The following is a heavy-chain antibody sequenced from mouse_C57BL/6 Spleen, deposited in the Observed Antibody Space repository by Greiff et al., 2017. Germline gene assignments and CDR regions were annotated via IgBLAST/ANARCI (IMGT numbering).Heavy chain of an antibody. D-gene: IGHD1-3*01. CDR3: ARGQVWFAY. CDR2: IYPGDGDT. CDR1: GYAFSSSW. Sequence: VQLQQSGPELVKPGASVQISCKASGYAFSSSWMNWVKQRPGTGLEWIGRIYPGDGDTNYNGKFKGKATLTADKSSSTAYMQLSSLTSEDSAVYFCARGQVWFAYWGQGTLVTVSA. J-gene: IGHJ3*01. V-gene: IGHV1-82*01.